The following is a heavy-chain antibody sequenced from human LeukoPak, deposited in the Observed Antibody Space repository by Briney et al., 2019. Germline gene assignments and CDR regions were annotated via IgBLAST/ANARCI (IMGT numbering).Heavy chain of an antibody. CDR2: ISSSSSYI. J-gene: IGHJ4*02. Sequence: SGGSLRLSCAASGFTFSICNMNWVRQAPGKGLEWVSSISSSSSYIYYADSVKGRFTISRDNAKNSLYLQMNSLRAEDTAVYYCARDWAPDYWGQGTLVTVSS. CDR1: GFTFSICN. D-gene: IGHD3-16*01. V-gene: IGHV3-21*01. CDR3: ARDWAPDY.